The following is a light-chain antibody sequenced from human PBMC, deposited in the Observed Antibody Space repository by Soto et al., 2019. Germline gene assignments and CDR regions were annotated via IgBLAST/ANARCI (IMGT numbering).Light chain of an antibody. CDR2: DAF. J-gene: IGKJ5*01. Sequence: EIVLTQSPATLSVSPGERATLSCRASQSVGSDLAWYQQRPGQAPRLLIYDAFIRATGIPARFSGSESGTDFTLTISSLEPEDFAVYYCQQRSNWPLTFGQGTRLEIK. CDR3: QQRSNWPLT. CDR1: QSVGSD. V-gene: IGKV3-11*01.